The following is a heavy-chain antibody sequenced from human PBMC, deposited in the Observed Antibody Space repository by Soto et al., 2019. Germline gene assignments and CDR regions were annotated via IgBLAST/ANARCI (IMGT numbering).Heavy chain of an antibody. Sequence: ASVKVSCKASGYTFTSYAMHWVRQAPGQRLEWMGWINAGNGNTKYSQKFQGRVTITRDTSASTAYMELSSLRSEDTAVYYCARKKWGCSSSSCYLAYYYYGMDVWGQGTTVTVSS. V-gene: IGHV1-3*01. CDR2: INAGNGNT. J-gene: IGHJ6*02. D-gene: IGHD2-2*01. CDR1: GYTFTSYA. CDR3: ARKKWGCSSSSCYLAYYYYGMDV.